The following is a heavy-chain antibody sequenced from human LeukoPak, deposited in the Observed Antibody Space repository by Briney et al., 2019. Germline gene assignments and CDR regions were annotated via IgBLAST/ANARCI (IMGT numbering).Heavy chain of an antibody. V-gene: IGHV4-4*07. J-gene: IGHJ6*02. CDR2: IYTSGST. CDR1: GGSISSYC. CDR3: ARARGYSGYEADYYGMDV. Sequence: PSETLSLTCTVSGGSISSYCWSWIRQPAGKGLEWIGRIYTSGSTNYNPSLKSRVTMSVDTSKNQFSLKLSSVTAADTAVYYCARARGYSGYEADYYGMDVWGQGTTVTVSS. D-gene: IGHD5-12*01.